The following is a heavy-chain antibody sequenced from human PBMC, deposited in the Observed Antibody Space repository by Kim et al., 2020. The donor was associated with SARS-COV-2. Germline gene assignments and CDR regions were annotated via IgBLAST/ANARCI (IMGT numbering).Heavy chain of an antibody. V-gene: IGHV3-66*02. J-gene: IGHJ6*02. Sequence: GGSLRLSCAASGFTVSSNYMSWVRQAPGKGLEWVSVIYSGGSTYYADSVKGRFTISRDNSKNTLYLQMNSLRAEDTAVYYCAREGLWFGAGYGMDVWGQGTTVTVSS. CDR1: GFTVSSNY. D-gene: IGHD3-10*01. CDR2: IYSGGST. CDR3: AREGLWFGAGYGMDV.